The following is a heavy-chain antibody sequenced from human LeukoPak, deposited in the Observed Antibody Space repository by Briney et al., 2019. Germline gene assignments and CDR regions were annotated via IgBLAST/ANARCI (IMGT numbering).Heavy chain of an antibody. V-gene: IGHV1-8*01. CDR2: MNPNSGNT. J-gene: IGHJ6*02. CDR1: GYTFSSYD. D-gene: IGHD4-11*01. Sequence: GASVKVSCKASGYTFSSYDINWVRQATGQGLEWMGWMNPNSGNTGYAQNFQARVTMTRNTSINTAYMELSSLRPDDTAVYFCAKASNYYYYALDVWGQGTTVTVSS. CDR3: AKASNYYYYALDV.